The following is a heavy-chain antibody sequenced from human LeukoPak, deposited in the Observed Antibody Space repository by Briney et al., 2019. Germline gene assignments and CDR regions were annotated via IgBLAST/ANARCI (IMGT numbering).Heavy chain of an antibody. V-gene: IGHV1-2*02. D-gene: IGHD6-19*01. CDR2: INLNSGGT. CDR3: ARDLRIAVAGSNYYYYYMDV. CDR1: GYTFTGYY. Sequence: ASVKVSCKASGYTFTGYYMHWVRQAPGQGLEWMGWINLNSGGTNYAQKFQGRVTMTRDTSISTAYMELSRLRSDDTAVYYCARDLRIAVAGSNYYYYYMDVWGKGTTVTVSS. J-gene: IGHJ6*03.